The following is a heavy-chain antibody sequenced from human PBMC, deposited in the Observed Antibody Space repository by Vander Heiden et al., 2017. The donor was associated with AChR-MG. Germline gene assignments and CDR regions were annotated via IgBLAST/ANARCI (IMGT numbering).Heavy chain of an antibody. CDR3: ARGTKTVAGTKIYWFFDF. J-gene: IGHJ2*01. D-gene: IGHD6-19*01. CDR1: AFPFGDYG. Sequence: EVQLVESGGGLVQPGRSLRLPCAASAFPFGDYGVPWVRQAPGKGLEWLGFIRGKEYDQTTEYAASVKDRFTISRDDSNTIAYLQMNSLKREDTAVYYCARGTKTVAGTKIYWFFDFWGRGTLVTVSS. CDR2: IRGKEYDQTT. V-gene: IGHV3-49*04.